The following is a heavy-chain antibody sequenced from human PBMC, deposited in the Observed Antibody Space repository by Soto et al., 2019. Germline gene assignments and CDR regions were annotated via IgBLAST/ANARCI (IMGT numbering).Heavy chain of an antibody. J-gene: IGHJ4*02. Sequence: QVQLQESGPGLVKPSGTLSLTCAVSGGSISSSYWWSWVRQPPGKGLEWIGEIYHSGSTNYNPSLKRRVAISVDKSNNQFSLKLTSVTAADTAVYYCARDQGGGAQSGFDYWGQGTLVTVSS. V-gene: IGHV4-4*02. CDR1: GGSISSSYW. D-gene: IGHD3-16*01. CDR3: ARDQGGGAQSGFDY. CDR2: IYHSGST.